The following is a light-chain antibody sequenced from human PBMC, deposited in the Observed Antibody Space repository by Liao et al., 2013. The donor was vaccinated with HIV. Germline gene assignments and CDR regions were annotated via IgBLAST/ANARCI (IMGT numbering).Light chain of an antibody. V-gene: IGLV3-1*01. CDR1: KLGDKY. Sequence: SDELTQPSSVSVSPGQTASITCSGDKLGDKYACWYQQKPGQSPVLVIYQDTKRPSGIPQRFSGSNSGNTATLTISGTQTMDEADYYCQAWDRRTAGVFGGGTKLTVL. J-gene: IGLJ3*02. CDR2: QDT. CDR3: QAWDRRTAGV.